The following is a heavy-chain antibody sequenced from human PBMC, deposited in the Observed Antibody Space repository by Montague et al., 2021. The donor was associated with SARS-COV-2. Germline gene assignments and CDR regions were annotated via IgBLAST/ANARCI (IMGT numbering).Heavy chain of an antibody. J-gene: IGHJ6*02. CDR3: ARESLFGVIKSVVLDV. V-gene: IGHV3-21*06. CDR2: ISSSSNYR. D-gene: IGHD3-10*02. CDR1: GFTFSSRS. Sequence: SLRLSCAASGFTFSSRSMNWVRQAPGKGLEWVASISSSSNYRYYGDSLKGRFTISRDDAKNSLYLQLNSLRAEDTAVYYCARESLFGVIKSVVLDVWGQGTTVTVSS.